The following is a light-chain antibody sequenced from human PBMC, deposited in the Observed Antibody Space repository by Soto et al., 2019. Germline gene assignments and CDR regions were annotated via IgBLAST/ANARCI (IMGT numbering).Light chain of an antibody. V-gene: IGKV3-20*01. Sequence: EIVLTQSPGTLSLSPGERGTLSCRASQSVSSSYIAWYQQKRGQAPRRLIYGASIRATGIPDRFSGSGSGTDFTLTISRLEPEDFALYYCQQYNTSPLTFGQGTKVDI. CDR1: QSVSSSY. J-gene: IGKJ1*01. CDR3: QQYNTSPLT. CDR2: GAS.